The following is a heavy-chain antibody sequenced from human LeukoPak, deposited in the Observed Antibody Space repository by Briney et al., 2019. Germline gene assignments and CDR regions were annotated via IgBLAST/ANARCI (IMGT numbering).Heavy chain of an antibody. CDR1: GGSITNEKYY. J-gene: IGHJ6*03. V-gene: IGHV4-39*01. Sequence: PSETLSLTCTVSGGSITNEKYYWGWIRQSPGKGLEWVASVYHSGDTYYNPSLKSRVTISVDTSKNQFSLKLSSVTAADTAVYYCARHLIGRSRIQLWTSNRYYYYYMDVWGKGTTVTISS. D-gene: IGHD5-18*01. CDR2: VYHSGDT. CDR3: ARHLIGRSRIQLWTSNRYYYYYMDV.